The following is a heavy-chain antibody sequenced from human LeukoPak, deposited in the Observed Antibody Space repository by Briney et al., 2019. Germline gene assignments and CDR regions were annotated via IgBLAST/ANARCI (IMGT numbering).Heavy chain of an antibody. J-gene: IGHJ6*02. V-gene: IGHV3-23*01. CDR2: ISGSGGST. Sequence: GGSLRLSCAASGFTVSSNYMSWVRQAPGKGLEWVSAISGSGGSTYYADSVKGRFTISRDNSKNTLYLQMNSLRADDTAIYYCARNQQLGGHSYYYYGMDVWGQGTTVTVSS. D-gene: IGHD3-16*01. CDR3: ARNQQLGGHSYYYYGMDV. CDR1: GFTVSSNY.